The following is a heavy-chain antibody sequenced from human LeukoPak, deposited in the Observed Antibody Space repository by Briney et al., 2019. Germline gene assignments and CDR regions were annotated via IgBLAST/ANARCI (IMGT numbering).Heavy chain of an antibody. J-gene: IGHJ4*02. CDR3: ARHSTASGYLNYFDN. V-gene: IGHV4-59*08. Sequence: SETLSLTCTVSGGSISSYYWSWIRQPPGKGLGWIGYIYYSGSTNYNPSLKSRVTISVDTSKNQFSLKLSSVTAADTAVYYCARHSTASGYLNYFDNWGQGTLVTVSS. CDR2: IYYSGST. D-gene: IGHD1-1*01. CDR1: GGSISSYY.